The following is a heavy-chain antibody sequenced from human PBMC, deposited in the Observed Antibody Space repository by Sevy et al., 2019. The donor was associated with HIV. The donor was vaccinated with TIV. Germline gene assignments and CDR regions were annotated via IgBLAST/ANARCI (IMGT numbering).Heavy chain of an antibody. V-gene: IGHV3-66*01. Sequence: GGSLRLSCAACGFTFFNAWMTWVRQAPGKGLEGVSVIHSDDTTYHADSVKDRFTISRDNFKNTLYLHMSSLRAEDTAVYYCARGKSGYGYALNYWGQGTLVTVSS. CDR3: ARGKSGYGYALNY. J-gene: IGHJ4*02. D-gene: IGHD5-18*01. CDR1: GFTFFNAW. CDR2: IHSDDTT.